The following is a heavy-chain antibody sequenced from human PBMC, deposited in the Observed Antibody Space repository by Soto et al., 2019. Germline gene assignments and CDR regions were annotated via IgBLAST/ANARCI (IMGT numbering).Heavy chain of an antibody. V-gene: IGHV3-9*01. CDR1: GFTFDDYA. CDR2: ISWNSGSI. Sequence: EVQLVESGGGLVQPGRSLRLSCAASGFTFDDYAMHWVRQAPGKGLEWVSGISWNSGSIGYADSVKGRFTISRDNVKNSRYLQMNSLRAEDTALYYFAKGRYSGYDFEGYWGQGTLVTVSS. J-gene: IGHJ4*02. CDR3: AKGRYSGYDFEGY. D-gene: IGHD5-12*01.